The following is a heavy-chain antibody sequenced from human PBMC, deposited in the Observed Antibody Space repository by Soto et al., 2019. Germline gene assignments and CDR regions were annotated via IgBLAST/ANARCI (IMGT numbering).Heavy chain of an antibody. Sequence: QVQLVESGGGVVQPGRSLRLSCAASGFTFSSYGMHWVRQAPGKGLEWVAVISYDGSNKYYADSVKGRFTISRDNSKNTLYLQMNRLRAEDTAVYYCAKEDWLNCTNGVCPIHSAYYYYYMDVWGKGTTVTVSS. CDR2: ISYDGSNK. CDR3: AKEDWLNCTNGVCPIHSAYYYYYMDV. V-gene: IGHV3-30*18. J-gene: IGHJ6*03. CDR1: GFTFSSYG. D-gene: IGHD2-8*01.